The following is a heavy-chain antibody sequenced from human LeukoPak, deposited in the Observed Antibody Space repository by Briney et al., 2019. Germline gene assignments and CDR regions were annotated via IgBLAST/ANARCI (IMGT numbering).Heavy chain of an antibody. J-gene: IGHJ5*02. D-gene: IGHD2-15*01. CDR1: GGSISSDNYY. CDR3: ARGVGGYCSGGSCYSEPNWFDP. CDR2: ISYSGST. Sequence: SETLSLTCTVSGGSISSDNYYWGWIRQSPGKGLEWIGSISYSGSTYYNPSLKSRVTISEDTSNNQFSLKLSSVTAADTAVYYCARGVGGYCSGGSCYSEPNWFDPWGQGTLVTVSS. V-gene: IGHV4-39*07.